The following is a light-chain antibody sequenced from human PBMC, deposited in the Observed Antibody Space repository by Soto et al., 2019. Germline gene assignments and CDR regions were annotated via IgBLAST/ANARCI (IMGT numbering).Light chain of an antibody. Sequence: EIVLTQSPGTLSLSPGERATLSCRASQSVSSSYLSRYQQKPGQAPRLLIYGASSRATGIPDRFSGSGSGTDFTLTISTLEPEDFAVYYCQQYGSSPQFGQGTKVEIK. V-gene: IGKV3-20*01. CDR3: QQYGSSPQ. J-gene: IGKJ1*01. CDR2: GAS. CDR1: QSVSSSY.